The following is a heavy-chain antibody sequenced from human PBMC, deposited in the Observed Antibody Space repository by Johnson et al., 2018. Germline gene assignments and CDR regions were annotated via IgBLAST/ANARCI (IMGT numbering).Heavy chain of an antibody. CDR3: ALSGSYFLHYYYGMDV. CDR1: GFTFDDYA. D-gene: IGHD3-10*01. CDR2: ISWNSGSI. Sequence: VQSGRSLRLSCAASGFTFDDYAMHWVRQAPGKGLEWVSGISWNSGSIGYADSVKGRFTISRDNAKNSLYLQMNSLRAEDTALYYCALSGSYFLHYYYGMDVWGQGTTVTVSS. V-gene: IGHV3-9*01. J-gene: IGHJ6*02.